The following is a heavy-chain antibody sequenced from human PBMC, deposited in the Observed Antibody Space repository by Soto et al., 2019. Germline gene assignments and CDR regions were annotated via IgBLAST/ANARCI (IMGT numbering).Heavy chain of an antibody. D-gene: IGHD1-1*01. CDR2: ISGSGGST. CDR3: VKVVRVWNDVVVYTNRQYYYYGMDV. CDR1: GFTFSSYA. J-gene: IGHJ6*02. Sequence: VGSLRLSCAASGFTFSSYAMSWVRQAPGKGLEWVSAISGSGGSTYYADSVKGRFTISRDNSKNTLYLRMNSLRAEDTAVYYCVKVVRVWNDVVVYTNRQYYYYGMDVWGQGTTVTVSS. V-gene: IGHV3-23*01.